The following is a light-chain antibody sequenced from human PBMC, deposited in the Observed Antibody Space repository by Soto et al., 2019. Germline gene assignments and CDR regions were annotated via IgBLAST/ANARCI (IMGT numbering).Light chain of an antibody. Sequence: QSVLTQPPSASGTPGQRVTISCSGSSANIGSNYVYWYQQLPGTAPKLLIYRNNQRPSGDPDRFSGSKSGTSASLAISGLRSEDEADYYSAAWDDSVSPEVFGTGTKVTVL. V-gene: IGLV1-47*01. CDR2: RNN. CDR1: SANIGSNY. CDR3: AAWDDSVSPEV. J-gene: IGLJ1*01.